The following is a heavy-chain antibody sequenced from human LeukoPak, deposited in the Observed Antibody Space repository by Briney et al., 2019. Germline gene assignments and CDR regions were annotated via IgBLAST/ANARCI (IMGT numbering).Heavy chain of an antibody. D-gene: IGHD3-22*01. J-gene: IGHJ4*02. V-gene: IGHV1-69*13. CDR3: ARTPSRLYDSSGYYYYFDY. CDR1: GYTFTGYY. Sequence: SVKVSCKASGYTFTGYYMHWVRQAPGQGLEWMGGIIPIFGTANYAQKFQGRVTITADESTSTAYMELSSLRSEDTAVYYCARTPSRLYDSSGYYYYFDYWGQGTLVTVSS. CDR2: IIPIFGTA.